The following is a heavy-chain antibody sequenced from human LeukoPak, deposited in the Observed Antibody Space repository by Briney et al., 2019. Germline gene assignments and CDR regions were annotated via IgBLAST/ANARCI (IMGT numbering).Heavy chain of an antibody. CDR2: ISESGTGT. CDR3: AKDIAQGYTFGSIEQDY. J-gene: IGHJ4*02. V-gene: IGHV3-23*01. CDR1: GLTFSRYA. D-gene: IGHD5-18*01. Sequence: GGSLRLSCAVSGLTFSRYAMSWVRQAPGKGLEWVSAISESGTGTYYADSVKGRFTISRDNSKNTLSLHMNSLRAEDTAVHYCAKDIAQGYTFGSIEQDYWGQGTLVTVSS.